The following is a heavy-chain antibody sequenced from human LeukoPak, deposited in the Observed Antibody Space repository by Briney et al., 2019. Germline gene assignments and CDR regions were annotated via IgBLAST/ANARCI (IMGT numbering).Heavy chain of an antibody. Sequence: KVSCKASGYTFTGYYMHWVRQXPGQGLEWMGRINPNSGGTNYAQKFQGRVTMTRDTSISTAYMELSRLRSDDTAVYYCARVVTPRYGMDVWGQGTTVTVSS. V-gene: IGHV1-2*06. CDR3: ARVVTPRYGMDV. D-gene: IGHD2-15*01. CDR2: INPNSGGT. J-gene: IGHJ6*02. CDR1: GYTFTGYY.